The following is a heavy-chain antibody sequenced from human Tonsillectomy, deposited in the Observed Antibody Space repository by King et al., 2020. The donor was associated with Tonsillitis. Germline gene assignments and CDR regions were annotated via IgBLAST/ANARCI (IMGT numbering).Heavy chain of an antibody. CDR1: GFTFGTSA. V-gene: IGHV3-23*04. CDR2: ISGRGATT. Sequence: VQLVESGGGLVQPGGSLRLSCAASGFTFGTSAISWARQAPGKGLEWVSAISGRGATTYYAGPVKGRFTISRDNSEKTVHLHMNHLRSEDTAVSHCSGERGGQFLGGVAFDVWGQGPLVTVSS. J-gene: IGHJ3*01. CDR3: SGERGGQFLGGVAFDV. D-gene: IGHD3-3*01.